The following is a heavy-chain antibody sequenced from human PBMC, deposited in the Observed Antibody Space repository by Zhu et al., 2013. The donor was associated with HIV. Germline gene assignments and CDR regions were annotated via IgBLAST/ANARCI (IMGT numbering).Heavy chain of an antibody. V-gene: IGHV1-2*04. CDR1: GYTFTGYY. CDR2: INPNSGGT. CDR3: AREKGYCSGGSCYSEVGFDY. Sequence: QVQLVQSGAEVKKPGASVKVSCKASGYTFTGYYMHWVRQAPGQGLEWMGWINPNSGGTNYAQKFQGWVTMTRDTSISTAYMELSRLRSDDTAVYYCAREKGYCSGGSCYSEVGFDYWGQGTLVTVSS. D-gene: IGHD2-15*01. J-gene: IGHJ4*02.